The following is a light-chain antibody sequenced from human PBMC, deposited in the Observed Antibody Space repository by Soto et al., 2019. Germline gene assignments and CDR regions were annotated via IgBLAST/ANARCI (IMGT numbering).Light chain of an antibody. J-gene: IGLJ2*01. CDR3: SSYTSSSLV. Sequence: QFALTQPASVSGSPGQSITISCTGTSSDVGGYNYVSWYQQHPGKAPKLMIYDVSNRPSGVSNRFSGSKSGNTASLTISGLQDEDEADYYCSSYTSSSLVFGGGTKLTVL. V-gene: IGLV2-14*01. CDR2: DVS. CDR1: SSDVGGYNY.